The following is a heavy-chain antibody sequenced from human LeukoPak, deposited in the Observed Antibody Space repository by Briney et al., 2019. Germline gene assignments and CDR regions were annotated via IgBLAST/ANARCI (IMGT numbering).Heavy chain of an antibody. CDR3: AKERTYYDSSGLINY. Sequence: GGSLRLSCAASGFTFSSYSMNWVRQAPGKGLEWVSYISSSSSTIYYADSVKGRFTISRDNAKNSLYLQMNSLRAEDTAVYYCAKERTYYDSSGLINYWGQGTLVTVSS. J-gene: IGHJ4*02. V-gene: IGHV3-48*04. D-gene: IGHD3-22*01. CDR2: ISSSSSTI. CDR1: GFTFSSYS.